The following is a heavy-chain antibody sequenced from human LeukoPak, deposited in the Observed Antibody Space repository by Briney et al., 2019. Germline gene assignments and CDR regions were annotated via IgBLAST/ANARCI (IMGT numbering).Heavy chain of an antibody. CDR1: GGSISSYY. D-gene: IGHD5-12*01. CDR3: ARASNGYETPDDY. CDR2: IYYSGST. J-gene: IGHJ4*02. V-gene: IGHV4-59*01. Sequence: SGTLSLTCTVSGGSISSYYGSWVRQPPGKGLGGVGYIYYSGSTNYNPSLKSRVTISVDTSKNQFSLKLSSVTAADTAVYYCARASNGYETPDDYWGQGTLVTVSS.